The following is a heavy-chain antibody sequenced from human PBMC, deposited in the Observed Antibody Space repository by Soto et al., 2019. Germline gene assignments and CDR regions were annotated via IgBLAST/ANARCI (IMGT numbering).Heavy chain of an antibody. J-gene: IGHJ3*02. CDR1: GFTFSSYW. V-gene: IGHV3-7*03. Sequence: GGSLRLSFAASGFTFSSYWMSWVRQAPGKGLEWVANIKQDGSEKYYVDSVKGRFTISRDNAKNSLYLQMNSLRAEDTAVYYCARGSAVGATPDAFDIWGQGTMVTVSS. CDR3: ARGSAVGATPDAFDI. CDR2: IKQDGSEK. D-gene: IGHD1-26*01.